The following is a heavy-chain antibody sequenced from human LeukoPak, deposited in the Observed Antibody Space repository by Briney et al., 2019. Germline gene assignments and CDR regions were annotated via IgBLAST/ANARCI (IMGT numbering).Heavy chain of an antibody. D-gene: IGHD3-10*01. V-gene: IGHV3-13*01. J-gene: IGHJ5*02. CDR1: GFTFSSYD. CDR2: VAGAGDT. Sequence: GGSLRLSCAAPGFTFSSYDMHWVRQATGRGLEWVSGVAGAGDTYYADSVKGRFTISRENGKNSLYLQMNSLRAGDTAVYYCARGGIRGVTWNWLDPWGQGTLVTVSS. CDR3: ARGGIRGVTWNWLDP.